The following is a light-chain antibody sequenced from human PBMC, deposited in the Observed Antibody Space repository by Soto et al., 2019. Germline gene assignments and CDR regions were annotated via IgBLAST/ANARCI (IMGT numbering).Light chain of an antibody. CDR3: SSFTSSNTLV. CDR1: SSDVGGYIY. V-gene: IGLV2-14*01. J-gene: IGLJ2*01. CDR2: DVS. Sequence: QSALTQPASVSGSPGQSITISCTGTSSDVGGYIYVSWHQQHPGTAPKLMIYDVSNRPSGVSNRFSGSKSGNTASLTISGLQAEDEADYYCSSFTSSNTLVFGGGTKLTDL.